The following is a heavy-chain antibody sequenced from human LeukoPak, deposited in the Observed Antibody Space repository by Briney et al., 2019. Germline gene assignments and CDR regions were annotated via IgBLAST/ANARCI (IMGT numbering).Heavy chain of an antibody. Sequence: GPSLRLSCAASGFTVSSNYMSWVRQAPGKRLEWVSVIYSGGSTYYADSVKGRFTISRDNSKNTLYLQMNSLRAEDTAVYYCASNRRYFDWLSDYWGQGTLVTVSS. CDR2: IYSGGST. J-gene: IGHJ4*02. CDR3: ASNRRYFDWLSDY. D-gene: IGHD3-9*01. CDR1: GFTVSSNY. V-gene: IGHV3-66*02.